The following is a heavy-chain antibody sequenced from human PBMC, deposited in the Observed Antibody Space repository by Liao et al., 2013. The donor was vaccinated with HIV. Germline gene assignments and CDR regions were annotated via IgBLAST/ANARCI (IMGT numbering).Heavy chain of an antibody. V-gene: IGHV4-61*02. D-gene: IGHD1-26*01. Sequence: QVQLQESGPGLVKPSQTLSLTCSVSGDSINNGYYYWSWIRQPAGKGLEWIGRIYIGGSTNYNPSLKSRVTMSVDTSKNQFSLKLSSVTAADTAVYYCARSRSGAADYWSQGTLVTVSS. CDR3: ARSRSGAADY. CDR1: GDSINNGYYY. CDR2: IYIGGST. J-gene: IGHJ4*02.